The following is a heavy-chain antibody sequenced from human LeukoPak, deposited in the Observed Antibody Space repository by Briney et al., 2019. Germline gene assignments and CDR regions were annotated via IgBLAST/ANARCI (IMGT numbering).Heavy chain of an antibody. J-gene: IGHJ4*02. D-gene: IGHD3-3*01. CDR3: ARAGDFWSGYPATD. V-gene: IGHV1-2*02. Sequence: GASVKVSCKASGYTFTGYYMHWVRQAPGQGLEWMGWINPNSGGTNYAQKFQGRVTMTRDTSISTAYMELSRLRSDDTAVYYCARAGDFWSGYPATDWGQGTLVTVSS. CDR1: GYTFTGYY. CDR2: INPNSGGT.